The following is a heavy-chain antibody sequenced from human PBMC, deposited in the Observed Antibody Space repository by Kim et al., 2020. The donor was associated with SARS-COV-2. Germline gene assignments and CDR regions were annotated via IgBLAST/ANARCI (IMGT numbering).Heavy chain of an antibody. J-gene: IGHJ6*02. Sequence: GGSLRLSCAASGFTFSSYWMSWVRQAPGKGLEWVANIKQDGSEKYYVDSVKGRFTISRDNAKNSLYLQMNSLRAEDTAVYYCARDHIAAAALDGMDVWGQGTTVTVSS. CDR1: GFTFSSYW. D-gene: IGHD6-13*01. CDR3: ARDHIAAAALDGMDV. V-gene: IGHV3-7*01. CDR2: IKQDGSEK.